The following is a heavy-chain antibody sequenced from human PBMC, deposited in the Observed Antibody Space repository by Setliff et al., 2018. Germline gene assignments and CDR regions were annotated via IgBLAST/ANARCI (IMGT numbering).Heavy chain of an antibody. V-gene: IGHV4-34*01. CDR1: GGSFNSYY. CDR3: ARGLSYYDSSGYLLAPYAFDI. Sequence: SETLSLTCAVYGGSFNSYYWSWIRQPPGKGLEWIGEINHRRSTNSNPSLKSRVTMSVDTSKTQFSLKLSSVTAADTAVYYCARGLSYYDSSGYLLAPYAFDIWGQGTMVTVSS. J-gene: IGHJ3*02. CDR2: INHRRST. D-gene: IGHD3-22*01.